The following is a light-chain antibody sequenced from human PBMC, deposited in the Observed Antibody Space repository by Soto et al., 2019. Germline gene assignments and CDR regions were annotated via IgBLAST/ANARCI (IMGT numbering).Light chain of an antibody. V-gene: IGKV3-20*01. CDR3: LQYGSSRT. Sequence: EIVLTQSPGTLSLSPGERATLSCRASQSVMSRFLAWYQQKSGQAPRLLIYGTSIRAAGNPERFSGSGSGTDFTLTISRLEPEDFAVYYCLQYGSSRTFGQGTKVEMK. CDR2: GTS. CDR1: QSVMSRF. J-gene: IGKJ1*01.